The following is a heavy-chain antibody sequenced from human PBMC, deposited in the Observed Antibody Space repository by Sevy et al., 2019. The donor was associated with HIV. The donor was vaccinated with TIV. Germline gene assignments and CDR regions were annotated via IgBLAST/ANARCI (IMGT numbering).Heavy chain of an antibody. J-gene: IGHJ4*02. CDR2: ISYDGSNK. V-gene: IGHV3-30*03. D-gene: IGHD6-19*01. CDR1: GFTFSSYG. Sequence: GGSLRLSCAASGFTFSSYGMHWVRQAPGKGLEGVAVISYDGSNKYYADSVKGRFTISRDNSKNTLYLQMNSLRAEDTAVYYCAMMHSSGSNLDYWGQGTLVTVSS. CDR3: AMMHSSGSNLDY.